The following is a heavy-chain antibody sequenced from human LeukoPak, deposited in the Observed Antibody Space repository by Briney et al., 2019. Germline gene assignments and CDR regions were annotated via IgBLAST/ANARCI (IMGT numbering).Heavy chain of an antibody. CDR1: GFTFSSYA. CDR2: ISGSGGST. J-gene: IGHJ4*02. V-gene: IGHV3-23*01. D-gene: IGHD2-21*02. CDR3: AKDFDCGGDCYSHNFDY. Sequence: PGGSLRLSCAASGFTFSSYAMSWVRQAPGKGLEWVSAISGSGGSTYYADSVKGRFTISRDNSKNTLYLQMNSLRAEDTAVYYCAKDFDCGGDCYSHNFDYWGQGTLVTVSS.